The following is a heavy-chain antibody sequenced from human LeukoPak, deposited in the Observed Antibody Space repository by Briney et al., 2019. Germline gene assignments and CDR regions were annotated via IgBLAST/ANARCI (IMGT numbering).Heavy chain of an antibody. CDR1: GGSISSSSYY. CDR3: ARLKGVSSSWPFDY. CDR2: IYYSGST. J-gene: IGHJ4*02. Sequence: SETLSLTCTVSGGSISSSSYYWGWIRQPPGKGLEWIGSIYYSGSTYYNPSLKSRVTISVDTSKNQFSLKLSSVTAADTAVYYCARLKGVSSSWPFDYWGQGTLFTVSS. V-gene: IGHV4-39*07. D-gene: IGHD6-13*01.